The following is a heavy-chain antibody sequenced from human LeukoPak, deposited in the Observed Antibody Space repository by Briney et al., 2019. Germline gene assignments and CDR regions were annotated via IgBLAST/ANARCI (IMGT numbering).Heavy chain of an antibody. J-gene: IGHJ6*03. CDR1: GYTFTGYS. CDR2: IIPIFGTA. D-gene: IGHD3-9*01. Sequence: GASVKVSCKTSGYTFTGYSFHWVRQAPGQGLEWMGGIIPIFGTANYAQKFQGRVTITADKSTSTAYMELSSLRSEDTAVYYCARDVGLRYFDYYYYYYMDVWGKGTTVTVSS. CDR3: ARDVGLRYFDYYYYYYMDV. V-gene: IGHV1-69*06.